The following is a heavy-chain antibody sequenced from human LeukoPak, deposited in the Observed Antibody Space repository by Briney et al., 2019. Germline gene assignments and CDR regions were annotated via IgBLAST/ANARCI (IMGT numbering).Heavy chain of an antibody. CDR1: GFSFSTST. D-gene: IGHD3-16*02. CDR2: ISGSGDST. V-gene: IGHV3-23*01. Sequence: GGSLRLSCAASGFSFSTSTMNWVRQAPGKGLEWVSGISGSGDSTYYADSVKGRFTISRDNSKNTLFLQVNSLRAEDTAVYCCAKDALISFRGAWSQSDYWGQGTLVTVSS. CDR3: AKDALISFRGAWSQSDY. J-gene: IGHJ4*02.